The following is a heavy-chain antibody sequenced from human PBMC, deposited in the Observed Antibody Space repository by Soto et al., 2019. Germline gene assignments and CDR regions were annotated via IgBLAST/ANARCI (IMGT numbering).Heavy chain of an antibody. J-gene: IGHJ6*02. CDR1: GGSISSYY. D-gene: IGHD3-22*01. CDR3: ARTRIEYDSSGYYGIYYYYYGMDV. CDR2: IYYSGST. Sequence: SETLSLTCTVSGGSISSYYWSWIRQPPGKGLEWIGYIYYSGSTNYNPSLKSRVTISVDTSKNQFSLKLSSVTAADTAVYYCARTRIEYDSSGYYGIYYYYYGMDVWGQGTTVTVSS. V-gene: IGHV4-59*01.